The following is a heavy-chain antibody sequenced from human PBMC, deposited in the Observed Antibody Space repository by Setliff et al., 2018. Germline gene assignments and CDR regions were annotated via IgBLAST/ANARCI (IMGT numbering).Heavy chain of an antibody. V-gene: IGHV3-23*05. D-gene: IGHD6-19*01. CDR1: GFTFSTYA. CDR2: IYSGDRNT. J-gene: IGHJ3*02. CDR3: ASHEPWLWNAFDI. Sequence: GGSLRLSCAASGFTFSTYAMSWVRQAPGKGLEWVSTIYSGDRNTFYTDSVKGRFTISRDNSKNTLYLQINSLRPEDTAVYYCASHEPWLWNAFDIWGQGTMVTVSS.